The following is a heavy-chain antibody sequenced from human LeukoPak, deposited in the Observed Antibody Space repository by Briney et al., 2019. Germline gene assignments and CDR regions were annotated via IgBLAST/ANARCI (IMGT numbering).Heavy chain of an antibody. CDR2: IYTSGST. CDR1: GGSISSGSYY. D-gene: IGHD3-3*01. Sequence: SETLSLTCTVSGGSISSGSYYWSWIRQPAGKGLEWIGRIYTSGSTNYNPSLKSRVTISVDMSKNQFSLKLSSVTAADTAVYYCARAYYDFWSGYPQYYFDYWGQGTLVTVSS. J-gene: IGHJ4*02. V-gene: IGHV4-61*02. CDR3: ARAYYDFWSGYPQYYFDY.